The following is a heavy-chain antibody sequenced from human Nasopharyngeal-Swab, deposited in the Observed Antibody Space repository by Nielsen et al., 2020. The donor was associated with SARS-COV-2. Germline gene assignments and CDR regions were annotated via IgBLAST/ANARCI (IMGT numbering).Heavy chain of an antibody. CDR2: IDYSGTT. J-gene: IGHJ4*02. D-gene: IGHD1-1*01. CDR3: ARRTTFDY. Sequence: SETLSLTCTVSGGSISGSGNYWGWIRQPPGKGLEGLGSIDYSGTTYYNPSLKSRVSLSVDTSENQCSLKLSSVTAADTAVYYCARRTTFDYWGQGTLVTVSS. V-gene: IGHV4-39*07. CDR1: GGSISGSGNY.